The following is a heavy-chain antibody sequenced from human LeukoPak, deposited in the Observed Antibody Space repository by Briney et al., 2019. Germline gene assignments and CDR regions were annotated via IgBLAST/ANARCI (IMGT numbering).Heavy chain of an antibody. V-gene: IGHV3-23*01. CDR2: ISGSGGST. CDR1: GFTFSSYA. Sequence: GGSLRLSCAPSGFTFSSYAMSWVRQAPGKGLEWVSAISGSGGSTYYADSVKGRFTISRDNSKNTLYLQMNSLRAEDTAVYYCATDSSGYYYALPFDYWGQGALVTVSS. CDR3: ATDSSGYYYALPFDY. D-gene: IGHD3-22*01. J-gene: IGHJ4*02.